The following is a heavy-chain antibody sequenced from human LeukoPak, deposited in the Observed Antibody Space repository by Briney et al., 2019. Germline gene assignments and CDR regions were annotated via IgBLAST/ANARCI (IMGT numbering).Heavy chain of an antibody. D-gene: IGHD2-21*02. CDR1: GYTFTGYY. CDR3: ARVWGDPSNFDY. CDR2: IKPNSGGT. V-gene: IGHV1-2*02. J-gene: IGHJ4*02. Sequence: ASVKVSCKASGYTFTGYYMHWVRQAPGQGLEWMGWIKPNSGGTNYAQKFQGRVTMTRDTSISTAYMELSRLRSDDTAVYYCARVWGDPSNFDYWGQGTLVTVSS.